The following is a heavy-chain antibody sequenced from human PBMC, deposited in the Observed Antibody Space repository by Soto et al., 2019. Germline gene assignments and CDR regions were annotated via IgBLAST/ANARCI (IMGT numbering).Heavy chain of an antibody. J-gene: IGHJ6*02. CDR1: GDSVSSNSAA. V-gene: IGHV6-1*01. CDR3: AKAQSRVLRYSRDYYYGMDV. Sequence: SQTLSLTCAISGDSVSSNSAAWNWIRQSPSRGLEWLGRTYYRSRWYNDYAVSVKSRITVNPDTSKNQFSLHLNSVTPEDTAVYYCAKAQSRVLRYSRDYYYGMDVWGQGTTVTVSS. CDR2: TYYRSRWYN. D-gene: IGHD3-9*01.